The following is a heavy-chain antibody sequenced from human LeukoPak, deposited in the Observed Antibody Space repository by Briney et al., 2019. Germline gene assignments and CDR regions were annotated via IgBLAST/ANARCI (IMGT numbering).Heavy chain of an antibody. Sequence: GSLRLSCAASGFTVSSNYMSWVRQAPGKGLEWIGSIYYSATTFFNPSLKSRVTLSVDTSKNQFSLRLTSVTAADTAVYYCARLTRTTAAGSIPFDYWGQGTLVVVSS. D-gene: IGHD6-13*01. J-gene: IGHJ4*02. CDR3: ARLTRTTAAGSIPFDY. V-gene: IGHV4-39*01. CDR2: IYYSATT. CDR1: GFTVSSNY.